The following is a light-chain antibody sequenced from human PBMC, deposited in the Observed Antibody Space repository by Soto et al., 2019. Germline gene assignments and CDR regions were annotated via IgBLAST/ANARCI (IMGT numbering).Light chain of an antibody. Sequence: EIMITQSPATRSVSPGERATLSCRATQSVSSSLAWYQQKPGQAPRLLIYGASTRATGIPARFSGSGSGTEFTLTINSLQSEDFAVYYCKQYNNWWTVGKGTKGDIK. V-gene: IGKV3-15*01. CDR3: KQYNNWWT. CDR1: QSVSSS. J-gene: IGKJ1*01. CDR2: GAS.